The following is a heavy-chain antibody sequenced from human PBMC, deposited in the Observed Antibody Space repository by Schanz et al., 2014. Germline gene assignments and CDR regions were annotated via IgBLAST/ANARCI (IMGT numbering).Heavy chain of an antibody. CDR3: ARDGNYYGSRNYYKTPYYFDY. V-gene: IGHV3-NL1*01. Sequence: QVQLVESGGGVVQPGRSLRLSCAASGFIFSSYGIHWVRQAPGKGLEWVSTIYASGATYYADSVKRRFTISRDISKNTLHLQVTSLRAEDTAIYYCARDGNYYGSRNYYKTPYYFDYWGQGTLVTVSS. J-gene: IGHJ4*02. CDR1: GFIFSSYG. CDR2: IYASGAT. D-gene: IGHD3-10*01.